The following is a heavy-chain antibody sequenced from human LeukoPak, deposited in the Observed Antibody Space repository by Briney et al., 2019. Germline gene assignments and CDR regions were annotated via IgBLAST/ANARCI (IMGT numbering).Heavy chain of an antibody. V-gene: IGHV1-8*01. J-gene: IGHJ6*02. Sequence: ASVEVSCKASGYTFTSYDINWVRQATGQGLEWMGWMNPNSGNTGYAQKFQGRVTMTRNTSISTAYMELSSLRSEDTAVYYCARGALFSIGYGMDVWGQGTTVTVSS. D-gene: IGHD3-3*01. CDR3: ARGALFSIGYGMDV. CDR2: MNPNSGNT. CDR1: GYTFTSYD.